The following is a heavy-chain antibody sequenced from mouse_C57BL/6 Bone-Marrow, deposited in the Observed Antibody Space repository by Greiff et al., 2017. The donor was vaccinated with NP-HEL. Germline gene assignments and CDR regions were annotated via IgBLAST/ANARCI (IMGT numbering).Heavy chain of an antibody. CDR2: IDPETGGT. D-gene: IGHD1-1*01. J-gene: IGHJ4*01. Sequence: QVQLQQSGAELVRPGASVTLSCKASGYTFTDYEMHWVQQTPVHGLEWIGAIDPETGGTAYNQKFKGKAILTADKSSSTAYMELRSLTSEDSAVYYCTRRGGSSYAAMDYWGQGTSVTVSS. V-gene: IGHV1-15*01. CDR3: TRRGGSSYAAMDY. CDR1: GYTFTDYE.